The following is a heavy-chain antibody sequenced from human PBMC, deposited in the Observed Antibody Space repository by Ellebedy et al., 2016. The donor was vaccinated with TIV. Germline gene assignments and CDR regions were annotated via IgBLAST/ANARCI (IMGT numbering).Heavy chain of an antibody. CDR1: GFTFSRYW. D-gene: IGHD3-10*01. Sequence: GGSLRLSXAASGFTFSRYWMSWVRQAPGKGLEWVANIKQDGSEKYYADSVKGRFTISRDNAKNSLYLQMNSLRAEDTALYYCAKDRLWFGELLLGDFDYWGQGTLVTVSS. CDR2: IKQDGSEK. J-gene: IGHJ4*02. CDR3: AKDRLWFGELLLGDFDY. V-gene: IGHV3-7*03.